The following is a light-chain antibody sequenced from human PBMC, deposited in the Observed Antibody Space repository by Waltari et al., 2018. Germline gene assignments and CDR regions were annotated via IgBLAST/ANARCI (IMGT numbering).Light chain of an antibody. Sequence: DIEMTQYPSSMSASVGDRETITCRASQNISKYLNWYQHKPGKAPKLLIYAASSLLSGVPSRFSGSGSGTDFTFTISSLQPEDFATYYCQQSSSTPQSTFGQGTRLEIK. CDR2: AAS. V-gene: IGKV1-39*01. J-gene: IGKJ5*01. CDR1: QNISKY. CDR3: QQSSSTPQST.